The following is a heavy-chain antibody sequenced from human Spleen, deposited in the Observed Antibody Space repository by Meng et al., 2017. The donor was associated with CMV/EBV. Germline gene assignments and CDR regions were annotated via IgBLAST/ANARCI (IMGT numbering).Heavy chain of an antibody. CDR2: IHPHRGDT. D-gene: IGHD7-27*01. V-gene: IGHV1-2*02. J-gene: IGHJ4*02. CDR3: ARDNNWGPDY. Sequence: ASVKVSCKASGYILSDNYVHWVRQAPGQGLEWMGWIHPHRGDTNYAQQFQGRVTLTRDTSINTGYMELTRLTSDDTAVYYCARDNNWGPDYWGQGTLVTVSS. CDR1: GYILSDNY.